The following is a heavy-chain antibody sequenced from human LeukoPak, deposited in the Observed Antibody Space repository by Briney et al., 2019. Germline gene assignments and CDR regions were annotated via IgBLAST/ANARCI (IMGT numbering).Heavy chain of an antibody. J-gene: IGHJ3*02. D-gene: IGHD3-22*01. Sequence: SGGSLRLSCAASGFTFSSYSMNWVRQAPGKGLEWVSSISSSSSYISYADSVKGRFTISRDNAKNSLHLQMNSLRAEDTAVYYCARDGITMIVPRAFDIWGQGTMVTVSS. V-gene: IGHV3-21*01. CDR3: ARDGITMIVPRAFDI. CDR1: GFTFSSYS. CDR2: ISSSSSYI.